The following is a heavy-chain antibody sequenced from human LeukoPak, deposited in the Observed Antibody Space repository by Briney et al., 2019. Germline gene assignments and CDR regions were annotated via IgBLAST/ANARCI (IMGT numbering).Heavy chain of an antibody. CDR2: INPNSGGT. CDR1: GYTFISYS. J-gene: IGHJ4*02. CDR3: ARGLLGVAPDY. V-gene: IGHV1-2*02. Sequence: ASVKVSCKASGYTFISYSMNWVRQAPGQGLEWMGWINPNSGGTNYAQKFQGRVTMTRDTSISTAYMELSSLRSEDTAVYYCARGLLGVAPDYWGQGTLVTVSS. D-gene: IGHD3-3*01.